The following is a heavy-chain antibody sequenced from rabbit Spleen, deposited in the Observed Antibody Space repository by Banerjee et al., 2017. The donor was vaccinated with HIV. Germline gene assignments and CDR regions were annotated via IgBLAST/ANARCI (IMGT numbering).Heavy chain of an antibody. CDR1: GFSFSAGYY. CDR3: ARDLDGVIGWNFGW. CDR2: IHGGSKNNI. V-gene: IGHV1S45*01. Sequence: QEQLEESGGDLVKPGSSLTLTCTASGFSFSAGYYMCWVRQAPGKGLEWIACIHGGSKNNIYYASWAKGRFTISKASSTTVTLQMTSLTAADTATYFCARDLDGVIGWNFGWWGPGTLVTVS. J-gene: IGHJ4*01. D-gene: IGHD1-1*01.